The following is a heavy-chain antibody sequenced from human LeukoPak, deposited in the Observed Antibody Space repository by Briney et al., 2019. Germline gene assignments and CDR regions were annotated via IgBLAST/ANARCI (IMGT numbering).Heavy chain of an antibody. CDR1: GYTFTGYY. CDR2: IHPNSGGT. CDR3: ARVEIVQDSSSWYVPLGRQIAVAGGIDY. V-gene: IGHV1-2*02. Sequence: ASVKVSCKASGYTFTGYYMHWMRQSPGQGLEWMGWIHPNSGGTNYAQKFQGRVTMTRDTSISTAYMELSRLRSDDTAVYYCARVEIVQDSSSWYVPLGRQIAVAGGIDYWGQGTLVTVSS. D-gene: IGHD6-13*01. J-gene: IGHJ4*02.